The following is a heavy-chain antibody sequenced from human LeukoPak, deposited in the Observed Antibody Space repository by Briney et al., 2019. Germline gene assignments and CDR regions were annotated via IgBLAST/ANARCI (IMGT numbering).Heavy chain of an antibody. D-gene: IGHD6-19*01. CDR2: INPNSGGT. Sequence: ASVKVSCKASGYTFTGYYMHWVRQAPGQGLEWMGWINPNSGGTNYAQKFQGRVTMTRDTSISTAYMELSRLRSDDTAVYYCARDRNAGYSSGWLPYWGQGTLVTVSS. J-gene: IGHJ4*02. CDR3: ARDRNAGYSSGWLPY. CDR1: GYTFTGYY. V-gene: IGHV1-2*02.